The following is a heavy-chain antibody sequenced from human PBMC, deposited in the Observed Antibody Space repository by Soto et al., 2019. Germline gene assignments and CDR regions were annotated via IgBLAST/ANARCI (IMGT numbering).Heavy chain of an antibody. CDR2: IIPILGIA. Sequence: QVQLVQSGAEVKKPGSSVKVFCKASGGTFSSYTISWVRQAPGQGLEWMGRIIPILGIANYAQKFQGRVTITADKSTRTAYMELSSLRSEDTAVYYCARDGYGDSLGAFDIWGQGTMVTVSS. V-gene: IGHV1-69*08. J-gene: IGHJ3*02. CDR3: ARDGYGDSLGAFDI. D-gene: IGHD4-17*01. CDR1: GGTFSSYT.